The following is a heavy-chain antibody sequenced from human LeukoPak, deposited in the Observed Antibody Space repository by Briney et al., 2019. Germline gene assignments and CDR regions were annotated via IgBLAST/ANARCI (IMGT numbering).Heavy chain of an antibody. D-gene: IGHD3-22*01. CDR2: ISWNSGSI. Sequence: GGSLRLSCAASGFTFDDYAMQWVRQAPGKGLEWVSGISWNSGSIGYADSVKGRFTISRDNAKNSLYLQMNSLRAEDTALYYCAKDISAMIVTVFDYWGQGTLVTVSS. J-gene: IGHJ4*02. V-gene: IGHV3-9*01. CDR1: GFTFDDYA. CDR3: AKDISAMIVTVFDY.